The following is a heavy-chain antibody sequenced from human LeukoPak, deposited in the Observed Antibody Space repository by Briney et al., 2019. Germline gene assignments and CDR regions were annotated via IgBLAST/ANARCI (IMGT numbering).Heavy chain of an antibody. Sequence: GGSLRLSCAASGFSFRNAWTSWVRQAPGKGLEWVGRIRTKTDGETTNYGAPVKGRFTISRDDSKNTLYLQMNSLKAEDTAIYYCTTDRGYSYGSSFYFDNWGQGTLVSVSS. D-gene: IGHD5-18*01. CDR2: IRTKTDGETT. V-gene: IGHV3-15*01. J-gene: IGHJ4*02. CDR3: TTDRGYSYGSSFYFDN. CDR1: GFSFRNAW.